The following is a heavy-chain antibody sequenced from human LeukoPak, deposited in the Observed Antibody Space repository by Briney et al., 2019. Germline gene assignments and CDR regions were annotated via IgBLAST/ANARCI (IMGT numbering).Heavy chain of an antibody. D-gene: IGHD5-18*01. Sequence: PGGSLRLSCAASGFTFSSYAMPWVRQAPGKGLEWVAVISYDGSNKYYADSVKGRFTISRDNSKNTLYLQMNSLRAEDTAVYYCARRDTAMALDYWGQGTLVTVSS. J-gene: IGHJ4*02. CDR3: ARRDTAMALDY. CDR2: ISYDGSNK. V-gene: IGHV3-30-3*01. CDR1: GFTFSSYA.